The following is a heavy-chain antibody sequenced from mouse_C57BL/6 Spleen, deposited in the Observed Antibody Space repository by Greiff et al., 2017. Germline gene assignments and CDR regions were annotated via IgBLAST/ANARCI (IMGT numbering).Heavy chain of an antibody. J-gene: IGHJ3*01. Sequence: VQLKESGPELVKPGASVKISCKASGYSFTGYYMHWVKQSHGNILDWIGYIYPYNGVSSYNQKFKGKATLTVDKSSSTAYMELRSLTSEDSAVYYCARTGAHYYGSSLFAYWGQGTLVTVSA. CDR2: IYPYNGVS. CDR3: ARTGAHYYGSSLFAY. V-gene: IGHV1-31*01. CDR1: GYSFTGYY. D-gene: IGHD1-1*01.